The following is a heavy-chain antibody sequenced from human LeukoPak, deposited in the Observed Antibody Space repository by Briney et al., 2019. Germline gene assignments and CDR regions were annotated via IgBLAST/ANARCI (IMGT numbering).Heavy chain of an antibody. CDR1: GFTFSSYG. CDR2: ISYDGSNK. V-gene: IGHV3-30*18. J-gene: IGHJ5*02. D-gene: IGHD6-13*01. CDR3: AKLMGIAAAGGRNWFDH. Sequence: TGRSLRLSCAASGFTFSSYGMHWVRQAPGKGLEWVAVISYDGSNKYYADSVKGRFTISRDNSKNTLYLQMNSLRAEDTAVYYCAKLMGIAAAGGRNWFDHWGQGILVTVSS.